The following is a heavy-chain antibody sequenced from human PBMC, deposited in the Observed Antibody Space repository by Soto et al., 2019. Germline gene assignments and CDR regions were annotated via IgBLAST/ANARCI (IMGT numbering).Heavy chain of an antibody. CDR3: ARDRRGMSSSWYGGGWFDH. D-gene: IGHD6-13*01. V-gene: IGHV1-69*08. J-gene: IGHJ5*02. Sequence: QVQLVQSGAEVKKPGSSVKVSCKASGGTFSSYTISWVRQAPGQGLEWMGRIIPILGIANYAQKFQGRVTITADKSTSKAYMELSSLRSEDTAVYYCARDRRGMSSSWYGGGWFDHWGQGTLVTVSS. CDR2: IIPILGIA. CDR1: GGTFSSYT.